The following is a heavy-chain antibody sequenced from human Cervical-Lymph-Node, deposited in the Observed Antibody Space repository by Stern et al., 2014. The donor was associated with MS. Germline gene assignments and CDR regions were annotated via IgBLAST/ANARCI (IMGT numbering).Heavy chain of an antibody. D-gene: IGHD6-13*01. CDR3: ASAYSSSHYYFDY. Sequence: VQLVESGGGVVQPGRSLRLSCAASGFSFSRYAMHWVRQAPGKGLEWVALIWYDGSNPYYADSVTGRFTISRDYFKNTLYLQMNSLRAEDTAVYYCASAYSSSHYYFDYWGQGTLVTVSS. CDR1: GFSFSRYA. J-gene: IGHJ4*02. CDR2: IWYDGSNP. V-gene: IGHV3-33*01.